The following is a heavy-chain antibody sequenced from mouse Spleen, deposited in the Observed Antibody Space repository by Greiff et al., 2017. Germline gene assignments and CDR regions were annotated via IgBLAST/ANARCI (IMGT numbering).Heavy chain of an antibody. CDR3: ARRYGEGVYAY. V-gene: IGHV5-6-2*01. CDR1: GFTFSSYA. J-gene: IGHJ3*01. Sequence: DVKLVESGGGLVKPGGSLKLSCAASGFTFSSYAMSWVRQTPEKRLEWVAAINSNGGSTYYPDTVKDRFTISRDNAKNTLYLQMSSLRSEDTALYYCARRYGEGVYAYWGQGTLVTVSA. D-gene: IGHD2-13*01. CDR2: INSNGGST.